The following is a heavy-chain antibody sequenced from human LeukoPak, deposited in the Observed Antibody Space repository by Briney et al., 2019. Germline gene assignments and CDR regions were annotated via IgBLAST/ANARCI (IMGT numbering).Heavy chain of an antibody. CDR1: GFTFSSYW. CDR2: INSDGSST. V-gene: IGHV3-74*01. CDR3: ARVGGDYGPRVLDY. D-gene: IGHD4-17*01. Sequence: GGSLRLSCAASGFTFSSYWMHWVRQAPGKGLVWVSRINSDGSSTSYADSVKGRFTISRDNAKNTLYLQMNSLRAEDTAVYYCARVGGDYGPRVLDYWGPGTLVTVSS. J-gene: IGHJ4*02.